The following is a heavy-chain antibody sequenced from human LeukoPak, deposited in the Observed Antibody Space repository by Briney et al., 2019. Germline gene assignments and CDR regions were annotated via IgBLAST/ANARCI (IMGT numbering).Heavy chain of an antibody. Sequence: PGGSLRLSCVASGFTFSTSWVTWVRQAPGKGLEWVANIDKHGSGKYYVDSVKGRFAISRDYASNSVFLQMDSLRAEDTSVYYCAREAGWGYYDLWGQGTPVTVSS. J-gene: IGHJ4*02. V-gene: IGHV3-7*01. D-gene: IGHD1-26*01. CDR3: AREAGWGYYDL. CDR1: GFTFSTSW. CDR2: IDKHGSGK.